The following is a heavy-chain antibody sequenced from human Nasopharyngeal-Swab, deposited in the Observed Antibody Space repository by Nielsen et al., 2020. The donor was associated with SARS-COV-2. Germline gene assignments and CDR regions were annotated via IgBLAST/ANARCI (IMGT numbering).Heavy chain of an antibody. J-gene: IGHJ4*02. Sequence: GGSLRLSCAPSGFTFSDYWMHWVRQAPGKGLVWASRINPAGSTTDYEDSVRGRFTISRDNAKNTLYLQMNSLTVEDSAVYFCTRAGSYRFDYWGQGTLVTVSS. CDR3: TRAGSYRFDY. V-gene: IGHV3-74*01. D-gene: IGHD1-26*01. CDR1: GFTFSDYW. CDR2: INPAGSTT.